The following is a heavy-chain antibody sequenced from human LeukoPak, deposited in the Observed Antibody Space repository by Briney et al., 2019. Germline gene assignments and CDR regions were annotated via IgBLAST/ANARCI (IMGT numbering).Heavy chain of an antibody. V-gene: IGHV3-53*01. Sequence: GGSLRLSCAASGFTVSSNYMSWIRQAPGKGLEWVSVIYSGGSTYYADSVKGRFTISRDNSKNTLYLQMNSLRAEDTAVYYCAREKYYYDSSGYYYLYYFDYWGQGTLVTVSS. D-gene: IGHD3-22*01. CDR3: AREKYYYDSSGYYYLYYFDY. CDR1: GFTVSSNY. CDR2: IYSGGST. J-gene: IGHJ4*02.